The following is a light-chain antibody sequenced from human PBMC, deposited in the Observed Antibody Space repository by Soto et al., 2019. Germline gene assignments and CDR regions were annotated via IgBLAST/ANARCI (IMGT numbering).Light chain of an antibody. CDR3: QQYSSFPYT. CDR2: KAS. CDR1: QSIGTW. Sequence: DIQMTQSPSTLATSVGDRVTITCRASQSIGTWLAWYQQIPGKAPKLLISKASTLESGVPSRFSGSGSGTEFTLTISSLQPDDFVTYYCQQYSSFPYTFGRGTNLEI. J-gene: IGKJ2*01. V-gene: IGKV1-5*03.